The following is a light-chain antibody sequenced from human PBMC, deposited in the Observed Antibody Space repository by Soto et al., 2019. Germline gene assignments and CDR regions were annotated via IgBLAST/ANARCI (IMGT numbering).Light chain of an antibody. Sequence: QSVLTQPASVSGSPGQSITISCTGTSIDVGGYNYVSWYQQHPGKAPKLMIYDVSNRPSGVSNRFSGSKSGSTASLTISGLQAEDEADYYCSSYTSSSDYVFGTGTKSPS. J-gene: IGLJ1*01. CDR3: SSYTSSSDYV. CDR1: SIDVGGYNY. V-gene: IGLV2-14*01. CDR2: DVS.